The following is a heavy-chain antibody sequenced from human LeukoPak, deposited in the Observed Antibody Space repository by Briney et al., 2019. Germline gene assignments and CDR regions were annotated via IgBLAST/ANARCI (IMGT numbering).Heavy chain of an antibody. CDR3: ARDHYYYGSGGFDY. Sequence: ASVKVSCKASGYTFTTYAIHWVRQAPGQRPEWMGWINGGDGDTRYSQNFQGRVTVTRDTSATTAYMELSSLRSEDTAVYYCARDHYYYGSGGFDYWGQGTLVTVSS. CDR1: GYTFTTYA. V-gene: IGHV1-3*01. J-gene: IGHJ4*02. CDR2: INGGDGDT. D-gene: IGHD3-10*01.